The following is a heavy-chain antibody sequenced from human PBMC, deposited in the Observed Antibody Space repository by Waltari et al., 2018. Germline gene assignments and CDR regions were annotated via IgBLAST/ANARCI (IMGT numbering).Heavy chain of an antibody. Sequence: EVQLVQSGAEVKKPGATVKISCKASGYTFTDYYMHWVQQAPGKGLEWIGRVDPADDKAIYAEKFQGRVTISADTSTDTAYMELRSLRSEDTAVYYCARTTTFKSLDYWGQGTLVTVSS. D-gene: IGHD1-7*01. V-gene: IGHV1-69-2*01. CDR3: ARTTTFKSLDY. CDR1: GYTFTDYY. CDR2: VDPADDKA. J-gene: IGHJ4*02.